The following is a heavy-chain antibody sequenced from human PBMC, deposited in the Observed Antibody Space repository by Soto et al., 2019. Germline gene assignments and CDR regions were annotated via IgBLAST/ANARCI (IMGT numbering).Heavy chain of an antibody. CDR3: GRDEVRNGVGV. CDR1: GFTFSDFW. CDR2: IKGDGSEK. J-gene: IGHJ6*02. V-gene: IGHV3-7*01. Sequence: EVRLVESGGGLVQPGGSLRLSCEASGFTFSDFWMSWVRQAPGKGLEWVANIKGDGSEKRYVDSVRARFTISRDIAKNSVYLQMNSLRADDTALYYCGRDEVRNGVGVWGQGTTVTVSS.